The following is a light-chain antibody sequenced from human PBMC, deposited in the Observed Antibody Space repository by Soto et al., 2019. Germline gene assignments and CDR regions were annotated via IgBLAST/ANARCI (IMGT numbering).Light chain of an antibody. CDR3: QQYDSSPLT. CDR1: QSVSSSS. V-gene: IGKV3-20*01. CDR2: GTS. J-gene: IGKJ4*01. Sequence: EIVWTQSPGTLSLSPGERATFSCRASQSVSSSSLAWYQQQLGQAPRLLIYGTSTRATGIPDRFSGSGSGTDFTLTISRLEPEDFAVYYCQQYDSSPLTFGGGTKVDIK.